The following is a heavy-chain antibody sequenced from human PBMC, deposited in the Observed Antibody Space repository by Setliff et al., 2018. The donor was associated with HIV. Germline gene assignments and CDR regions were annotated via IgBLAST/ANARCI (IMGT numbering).Heavy chain of an antibody. J-gene: IGHJ4*02. CDR3: ATLDPSGGNFLAY. D-gene: IGHD2-21*02. CDR1: GDTDFY. V-gene: IGHV4-4*09. CDR2: IHASGKA. Sequence: PSETLSLTCTVSGDTDFYWSWIRQSPGKGLEWIGYIHASGKANYNPSLQSRVTISLDTSKMQFSLRLTSVTAADTAVYYCATLDPSGGNFLAYWGQGTLVTVSS.